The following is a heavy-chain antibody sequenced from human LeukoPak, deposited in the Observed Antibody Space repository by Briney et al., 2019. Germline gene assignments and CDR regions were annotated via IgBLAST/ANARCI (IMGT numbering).Heavy chain of an antibody. D-gene: IGHD2-8*01. CDR2: IKQDGSEK. CDR3: ARDVVLMVYAHWYFDL. J-gene: IGHJ2*01. V-gene: IGHV3-7*01. Sequence: GGSLRLSCAASGFTFSSYWMSWVRQAPGKGVEWVANIKQDGSEKYYVDSVKGRFTISRDNAKNSLYLQMNSLRAEDTAVYYCARDVVLMVYAHWYFDLWGRGTLVTVSS. CDR1: GFTFSSYW.